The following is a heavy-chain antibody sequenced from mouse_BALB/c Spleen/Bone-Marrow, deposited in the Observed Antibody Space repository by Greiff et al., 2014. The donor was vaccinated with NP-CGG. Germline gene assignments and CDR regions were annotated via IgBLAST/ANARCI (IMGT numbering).Heavy chain of an antibody. CDR1: GYSFTGYF. Sequence: VQLKESGPELVKPGASVKISCKASGYSFTGYFMNWEKQSHGKSLEWIGLINPYNGDTFYNQKFKGKATLTVDKSSSTAHMELLSLTSEDSAVYYCGRSCGYDYWFAYWGQGTLVTVSA. V-gene: IGHV1-37*01. D-gene: IGHD2-2*01. CDR3: GRSCGYDYWFAY. J-gene: IGHJ3*01. CDR2: INPYNGDT.